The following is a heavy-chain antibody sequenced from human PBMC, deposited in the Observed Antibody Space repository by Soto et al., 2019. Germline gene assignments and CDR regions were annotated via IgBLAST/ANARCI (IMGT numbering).Heavy chain of an antibody. CDR2: IYYSGNT. J-gene: IGHJ4*02. Sequence: PSETLSLTCTVSGGSISRSDYYWGWIRQPPGKGLEWIGSIYYSGNTYYNPSLKSRVTISVDTSKNQFSLTLSSVTAADTAVYYCARAGYSGYDPPRYWGQGTLVTVSS. CDR1: GGSISRSDYY. V-gene: IGHV4-39*01. D-gene: IGHD5-12*01. CDR3: ARAGYSGYDPPRY.